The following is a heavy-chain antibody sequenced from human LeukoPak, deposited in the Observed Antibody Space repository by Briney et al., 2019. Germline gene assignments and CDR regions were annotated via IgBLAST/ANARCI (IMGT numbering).Heavy chain of an antibody. CDR3: ARMTYYYGSGSLEY. D-gene: IGHD3-10*01. CDR2: IYYSGST. Sequence: SETLSLTCTVSGGSISSYYWSWIRQPPGKGLEWIGYIYYSGSTNYNPSLKSRVTLSVDTSKNQFSLKLTSVTAADTAVYYCARMTYYYGSGSLEYWGQGTLVTVSS. V-gene: IGHV4-59*01. CDR1: GGSISSYY. J-gene: IGHJ4*02.